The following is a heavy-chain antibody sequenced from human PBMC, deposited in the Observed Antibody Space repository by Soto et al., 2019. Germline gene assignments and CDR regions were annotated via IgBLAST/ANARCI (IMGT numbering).Heavy chain of an antibody. Sequence: GGSLRLSCAASGFTFSSYAMSWVRQAPGKGLEWVSAISGSGGSTYYADSVKGRFTISRDNSKNTLYLQMNSLRAEDTAVYYCARRKLEQWLVRSGYFDYWGQGTLVTVSS. CDR1: GFTFSSYA. D-gene: IGHD6-19*01. J-gene: IGHJ4*02. CDR3: ARRKLEQWLVRSGYFDY. CDR2: ISGSGGST. V-gene: IGHV3-23*01.